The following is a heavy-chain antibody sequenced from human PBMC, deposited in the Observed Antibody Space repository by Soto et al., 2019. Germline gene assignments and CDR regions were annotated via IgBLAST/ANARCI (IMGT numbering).Heavy chain of an antibody. CDR3: ARERGGYGLFDS. D-gene: IGHD5-18*01. CDR1: GDSISSASYF. CDR2: VYFVGNS. V-gene: IGHV4-39*07. Sequence: SETLSLTCTVSGDSISSASYFWGWIRQPPGKGLEWIGSVYFVGNSYYNPSLKSRVSISVDASKNQFSLNLKSVTAADTAVYYCARERGGYGLFDSWGQGTLVTVSS. J-gene: IGHJ4*02.